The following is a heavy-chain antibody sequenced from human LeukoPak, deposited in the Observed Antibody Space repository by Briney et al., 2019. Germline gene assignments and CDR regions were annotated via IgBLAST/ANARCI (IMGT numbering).Heavy chain of an antibody. CDR3: ATADRGDWFDP. Sequence: GASVKVSCKVSGYTLTELSMHWVRQAPGKGLEWMGGFDPEDGETIYAQKFQGRVTMTEGTSTDTAYMELSSLRSEDTAVYYCATADRGDWFDPWGQGTLVTVSS. CDR2: FDPEDGET. CDR1: GYTLTELS. V-gene: IGHV1-24*01. D-gene: IGHD3-10*01. J-gene: IGHJ5*02.